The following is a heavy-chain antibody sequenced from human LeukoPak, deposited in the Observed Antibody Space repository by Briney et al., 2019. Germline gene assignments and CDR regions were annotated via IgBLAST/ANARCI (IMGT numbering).Heavy chain of an antibody. V-gene: IGHV1-18*01. CDR3: ARADITRFGMVINFDF. D-gene: IGHD3-3*01. J-gene: IGHJ4*02. CDR1: GYTFTTYG. Sequence: ASVKVSCKASGYTFTTYGIGWVRQAPGQGLEWVGWISAYGNTNHAQKLQGRVTMTTDTSTTTAYMELRSLRSDDTAVYYCARADITRFGMVINFDFWGQGTLVTVSS. CDR2: ISAYGNT.